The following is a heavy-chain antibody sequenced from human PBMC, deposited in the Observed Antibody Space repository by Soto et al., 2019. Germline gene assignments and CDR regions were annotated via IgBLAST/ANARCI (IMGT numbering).Heavy chain of an antibody. CDR3: ARWPQPRYTADPYAVDV. CDR1: GGTFSSSG. V-gene: IGHV1-69*11. CDR2: IVPSLDTT. J-gene: IGHJ6*02. D-gene: IGHD3-16*02. Sequence: QVHLVQSGTEVKQPGSSVKVSCKASGGTFSSSGFSWVRQAPGQGLEWMGMIVPSLDTTNYAQKFQARVTITADEVTSTAYRELRSLRSEDTAVYYCARWPQPRYTADPYAVDVWGQGTRVIVSS.